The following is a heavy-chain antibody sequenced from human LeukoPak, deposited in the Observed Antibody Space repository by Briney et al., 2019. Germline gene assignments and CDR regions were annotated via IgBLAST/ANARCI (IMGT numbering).Heavy chain of an antibody. D-gene: IGHD6-13*01. Sequence: SETLSLTCTVSGYSISNGYYWGWIRQPPGKGLEWIGSIYHSGSTNYNPSLKSRVTISVDTSKNQFSLKLSSVTAADTAVYYCARLGIAARVLRFSDYWGQGTLVTVSS. J-gene: IGHJ4*02. V-gene: IGHV4-38-2*02. CDR2: IYHSGST. CDR1: GYSISNGYY. CDR3: ARLGIAARVLRFSDY.